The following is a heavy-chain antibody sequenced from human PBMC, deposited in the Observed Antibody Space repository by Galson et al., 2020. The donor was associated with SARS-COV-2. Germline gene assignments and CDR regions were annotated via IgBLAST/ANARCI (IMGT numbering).Heavy chain of an antibody. J-gene: IGHJ6*03. CDR3: STIFGVAGYYMDV. D-gene: IGHD3-3*01. CDR1: GFKFDDYA. Sequence: GGSLRLSCAASGFKFDDYAMHWVRQAPGKGMEWVSGISWNSGSIGYADSVKGRFTISRDNAKNSLYLQMNSLRAEDTALYYCSTIFGVAGYYMDVWGKGTTVTVSS. CDR2: ISWNSGSI. V-gene: IGHV3-9*01.